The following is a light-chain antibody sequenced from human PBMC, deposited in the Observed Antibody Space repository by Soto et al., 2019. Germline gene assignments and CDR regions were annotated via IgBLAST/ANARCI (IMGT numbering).Light chain of an antibody. Sequence: DIQMTQSPSSVSASVGDRVTITCRASQGISSWLAWYQVKPGRAPKLLIYGASSLASGVPSRFSGSGSGTEFTLTISSLQPDDFATYYCQQHNGYSERMFGQGTKVDIK. CDR1: QGISSW. CDR3: QQHNGYSERM. V-gene: IGKV1-5*01. CDR2: GAS. J-gene: IGKJ1*01.